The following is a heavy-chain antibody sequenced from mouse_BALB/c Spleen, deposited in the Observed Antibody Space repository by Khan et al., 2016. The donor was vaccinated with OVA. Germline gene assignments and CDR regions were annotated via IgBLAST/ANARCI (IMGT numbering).Heavy chain of an antibody. CDR2: ISYSGNT. V-gene: IGHV3-2*02. CDR3: ARKDYYDYDPFPY. CDR1: GYSITSEYT. D-gene: IGHD2-4*01. J-gene: IGHJ3*01. Sequence: QLEESGPGLVKPSQSLSLTYTVTGYSITSEYTWNWIRQFPGHKLEWMGFISYSGNTRYNPSLKSRISITRDTSKNQFFLQLNSVTSEDTATYYCARKDYYDYDPFPYWGQGTLVTVSA.